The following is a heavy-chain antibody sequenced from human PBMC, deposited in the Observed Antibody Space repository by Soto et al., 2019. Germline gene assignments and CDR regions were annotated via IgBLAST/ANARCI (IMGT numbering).Heavy chain of an antibody. V-gene: IGHV1-24*01. CDR3: ATARPPLNAKTTLSYYYGMDV. J-gene: IGHJ6*02. Sequence: ASVKVSCKVSGYTLTELSMHWVRQAPGKGLEWMGGFDPEDGETIYAQKFQGRVTMTEDTSTDTAYMELSSLRSEDTAVYYCATARPPLNAKTTLSYYYGMDVWGQGTTVTVSS. CDR1: GYTLTELS. CDR2: FDPEDGET. D-gene: IGHD1-1*01.